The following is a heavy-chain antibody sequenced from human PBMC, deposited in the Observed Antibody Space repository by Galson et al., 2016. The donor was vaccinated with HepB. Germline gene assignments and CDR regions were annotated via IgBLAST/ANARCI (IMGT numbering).Heavy chain of an antibody. CDR3: ARERRRFYDFWRGYFIHDY. CDR1: GFSFSDYA. J-gene: IGHJ4*02. V-gene: IGHV3-23*01. D-gene: IGHD3-3*01. Sequence: SLRLSCAASGFSFSDYAMTWVRQAPGKGLEWVSTISGSDANTYYADSAKGRFAISRDNSKNTVYLQMNSLRAEDTAVFYCARERRRFYDFWRGYFIHDYWGQGTLVTVSS. CDR2: ISGSDANT.